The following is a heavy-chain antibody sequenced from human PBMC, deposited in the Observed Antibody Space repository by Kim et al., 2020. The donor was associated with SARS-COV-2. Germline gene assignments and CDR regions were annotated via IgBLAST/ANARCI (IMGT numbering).Heavy chain of an antibody. V-gene: IGHV4-34*01. CDR2: INHSGST. D-gene: IGHD6-13*01. CDR1: GGSFSGYY. CDR3: ARRYSSSWYNWFDP. Sequence: SETLSLTCAVYGGSFSGYYWSWIRQPPGKGLEWIGEINHSGSTNYNPSLKSRVTISVDTSKNQFSLKLSSVTAADTAVYYCARRYSSSWYNWFDPWGQGTLVTVSS. J-gene: IGHJ5*02.